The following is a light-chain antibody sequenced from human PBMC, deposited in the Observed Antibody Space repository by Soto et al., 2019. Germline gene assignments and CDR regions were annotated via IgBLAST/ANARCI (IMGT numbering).Light chain of an antibody. V-gene: IGKV3-11*01. CDR3: HQRQSWTRT. Sequence: EIVFTHSPSTLYSFPADRVTLSFXASQYINNILAGYQPRRWQAPSLXXDQXSIMAAGSPARFSASGSGTDFTLTISDVQPEDFSLYYCHQRQSWTRTFGQGTKVDIK. CDR2: QXS. CDR1: QYINNI. J-gene: IGKJ1*01.